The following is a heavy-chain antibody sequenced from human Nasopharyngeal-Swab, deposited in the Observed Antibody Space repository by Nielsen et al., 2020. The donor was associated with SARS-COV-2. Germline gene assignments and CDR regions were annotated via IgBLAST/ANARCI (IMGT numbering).Heavy chain of an antibody. D-gene: IGHD3-16*01. Sequence: SQTLSLTCAISGDRVSTNSGAWNWIRQSPSRGLEWLARTYYRSRWYIDYAVSVKGRLTINSDASKNRFSLQLNSVTPEDTAVYYCVRSIHDTDLGNWYFDLWGRGALVTVSS. CDR1: GDRVSTNSGA. V-gene: IGHV6-1*01. CDR3: VRSIHDTDLGNWYFDL. CDR2: TYYRSRWYI. J-gene: IGHJ2*01.